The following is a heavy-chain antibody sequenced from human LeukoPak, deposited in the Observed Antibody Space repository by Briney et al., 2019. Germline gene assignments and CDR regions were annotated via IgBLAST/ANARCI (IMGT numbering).Heavy chain of an antibody. CDR1: AGTFSSYA. V-gene: IGHV1-69*01. Sequence: ASVTLSCTASAGTFSSYAISWVRQAPGQGLEWMGGTIPIFGTGNYAQKFQGRVTITADASTSTAYMELSSLRSEDTAVYYCARELSIAAAGTQGVFGPWGQGTLVTVSS. CDR2: TIPIFGTG. D-gene: IGHD6-13*01. J-gene: IGHJ5*02. CDR3: ARELSIAAAGTQGVFGP.